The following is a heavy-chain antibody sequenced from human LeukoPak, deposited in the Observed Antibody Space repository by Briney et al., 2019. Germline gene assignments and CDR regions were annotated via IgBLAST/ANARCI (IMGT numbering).Heavy chain of an antibody. V-gene: IGHV1-46*01. CDR2: INPSGGST. CDR1: GYIFTSYN. J-gene: IGHJ5*02. Sequence: ASVKVSCKASGYIFTSYNIYWVRQAPGQGLEWMGIINPSGGSTSYAQKFQGRVTMTRDPSTSTVYMELSSLRSEDTAVYYCARTRYCSSTSCYSSLDPWGQGTLVTVSS. CDR3: ARTRYCSSTSCYSSLDP. D-gene: IGHD2-2*01.